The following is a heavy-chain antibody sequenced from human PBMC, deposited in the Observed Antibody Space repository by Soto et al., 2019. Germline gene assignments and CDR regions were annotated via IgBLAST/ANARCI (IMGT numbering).Heavy chain of an antibody. CDR3: ATASILRIVLVPAANDAFDI. V-gene: IGHV1-24*01. CDR2: FDPEDGET. J-gene: IGHJ3*02. CDR1: GYTLTGLS. D-gene: IGHD2-2*01. Sequence: GASVKVSCKVSGYTLTGLSMHWVRQAPGKGPEWMGGFDPEDGETIYAQKFQGRVTMTEDTSTDTAYMELSSLRSEDTAVYYCATASILRIVLVPAANDAFDIWGQGTMVTVSS.